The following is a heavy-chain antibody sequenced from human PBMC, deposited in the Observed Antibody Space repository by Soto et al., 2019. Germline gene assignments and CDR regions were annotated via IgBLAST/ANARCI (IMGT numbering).Heavy chain of an antibody. J-gene: IGHJ6*02. Sequence: SETLSLTCAVCGGSFSGYYWSWIRQPPGKGLEWIGEINHSGSTNYNPSLKSRVTISVDTSKNQFSLKLSSVTAADTAVYYCARGRFITMVRGVLYYYYGMDVWGQGTTVTVPS. CDR2: INHSGST. CDR1: GGSFSGYY. CDR3: ARGRFITMVRGVLYYYYGMDV. D-gene: IGHD3-10*01. V-gene: IGHV4-34*01.